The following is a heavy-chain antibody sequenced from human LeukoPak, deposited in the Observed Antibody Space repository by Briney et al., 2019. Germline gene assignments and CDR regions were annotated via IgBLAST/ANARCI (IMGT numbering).Heavy chain of an antibody. J-gene: IGHJ6*03. CDR2: IDPSGGST. Sequence: ASVKVSCKVSGYTFISYYIHWVRQAPGQGLEWMGIIDPSGGSTTYAQKFQGRVTMTRDTSTSTVYMQLSSLRSEDTAVYYCARRVYCTSASCYHYHYYMDVWGKGTTVTVSS. CDR3: ARRVYCTSASCYHYHYYMDV. V-gene: IGHV1-46*03. D-gene: IGHD2-2*01. CDR1: GYTFISYY.